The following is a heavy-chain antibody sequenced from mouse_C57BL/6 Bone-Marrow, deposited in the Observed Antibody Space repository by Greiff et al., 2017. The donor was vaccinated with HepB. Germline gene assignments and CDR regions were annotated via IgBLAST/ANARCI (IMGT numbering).Heavy chain of an antibody. CDR3: ARRGRGGYFEV. J-gene: IGHJ1*03. V-gene: IGHV5-6*02. CDR1: GFTFSSYG. Sequence: EVMLVESGGDLVKPGGSLKLSCAASGFTFSSYGMSWVRQTPDKRLEWVATISSGGSYTYYPDSVKGRITISRDNAKNTLYLQMSSLKSEDTAMYYCARRGRGGYFEVWGTGTTVTVSS. CDR2: ISSGGSYT.